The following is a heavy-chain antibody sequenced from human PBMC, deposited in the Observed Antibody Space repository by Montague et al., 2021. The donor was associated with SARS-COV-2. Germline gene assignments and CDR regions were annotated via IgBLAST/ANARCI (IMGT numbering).Heavy chain of an antibody. CDR2: IDWDDDT. V-gene: IGHV2-70*01. D-gene: IGHD6-19*01. Sequence: PALVKPTQTLTLTCTFSGFSVSTSGLCVSWIRQPPGKALEWLALIDWDDDTYYSTSLKTRLTISKDTSKNQVVLTMTNMDPVDTGTYYCARITENSSGGGPDWYFDLWGRGTLVTVSS. J-gene: IGHJ2*01. CDR3: ARITENSSGGGPDWYFDL. CDR1: GFSVSTSGLC.